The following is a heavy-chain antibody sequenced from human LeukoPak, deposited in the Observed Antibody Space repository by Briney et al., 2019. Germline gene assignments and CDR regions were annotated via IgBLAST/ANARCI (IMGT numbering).Heavy chain of an antibody. J-gene: IGHJ6*02. CDR1: GFTFNSYG. D-gene: IGHD6-13*01. Sequence: GGSLRLSCEASGFTFNSYGMHWVRQAPGKGLEWVAAISYDGSGKYYGDSVKGRFTISRDNSKNTLYLQMNSLRAEDTAVYYCAKSYSSSWFSPPGPYYYGMDVWGQGTTVTVSS. CDR2: ISYDGSGK. CDR3: AKSYSSSWFSPPGPYYYGMDV. V-gene: IGHV3-30*18.